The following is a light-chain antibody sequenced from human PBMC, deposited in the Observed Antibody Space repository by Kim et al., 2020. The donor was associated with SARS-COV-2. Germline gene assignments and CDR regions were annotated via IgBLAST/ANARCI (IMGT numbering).Light chain of an antibody. J-gene: IGKJ1*01. V-gene: IGKV4-1*01. CDR2: WAS. Sequence: DIVMTQSPDSLAVSLGQRATINCKSSQSVLYWSNNKNYLAWYQQKPGQPPKLLIYWASTRHSGVPDRFSGSGSGTDFTLTISSLQAEDVAVYFCHQHYYTPQTFGQGTKLEI. CDR1: QSVLYWSNNKNY. CDR3: HQHYYTPQT.